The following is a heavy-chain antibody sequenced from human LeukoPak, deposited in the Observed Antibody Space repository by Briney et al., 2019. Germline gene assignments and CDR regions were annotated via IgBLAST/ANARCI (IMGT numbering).Heavy chain of an antibody. V-gene: IGHV4-61*02. J-gene: IGHJ3*02. CDR3: ARDISVTMIVVAPGAAFDI. D-gene: IGHD3-22*01. CDR1: GGSVRRGNYY. CDR2: IYTSGTT. Sequence: PSQTLSLTCTVSGGSVRRGNYYWTWIRQPAGSGLEWIGRIYTSGTTDYNPSLRTRVTISVDASKNQFSLKLSSVTAADTAVYYCARDISVTMIVVAPGAAFDIWGQGTMVTVSP.